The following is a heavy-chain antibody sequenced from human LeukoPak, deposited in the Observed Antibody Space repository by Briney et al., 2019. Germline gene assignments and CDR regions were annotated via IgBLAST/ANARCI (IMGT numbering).Heavy chain of an antibody. Sequence: GGSLRLSCAVSGFTFSSYDMSWVRQAPGKGLEWVSGISGSGGSTYYADSVKGRFTISRDNSKSTLDLQMNSLRAEDTAVYYCAKDRPGDGGWSFDFWGQGILVTVSS. CDR3: AKDRPGDGGWSFDF. D-gene: IGHD7-27*01. CDR1: GFTFSSYD. CDR2: ISGSGGST. V-gene: IGHV3-23*01. J-gene: IGHJ4*02.